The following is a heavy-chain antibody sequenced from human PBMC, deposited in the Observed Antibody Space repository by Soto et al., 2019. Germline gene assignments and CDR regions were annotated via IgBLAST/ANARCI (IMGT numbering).Heavy chain of an antibody. CDR3: ARSDIVATSYFDY. CDR1: GGSISSSSYY. Sequence: QLQLQESGPGLVKPSETLSLTCTVSGGSISSSSYYWGWIRQPPGKGLEWIGSIYYSGSTYYNPSLKSRVTISVDTSKNQFSLKLSSVTVADTAVYYCARSDIVATSYFDYWGQGTLVTVSS. J-gene: IGHJ4*02. D-gene: IGHD5-12*01. V-gene: IGHV4-39*01. CDR2: IYYSGST.